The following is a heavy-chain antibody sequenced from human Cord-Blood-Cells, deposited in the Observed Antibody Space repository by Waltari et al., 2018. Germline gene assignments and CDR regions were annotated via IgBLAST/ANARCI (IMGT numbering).Heavy chain of an antibody. J-gene: IGHJ5*02. Sequence: QVQLVQSGAEVKKPGSSVKVSCKASGGTFSSYAISWVRQAPGQGLEWMGGIIPIFGTANYAQKFQGRVTIAADESTSTAYMGLSSLRSEDTAVYYCARVLVTPVYSGSYYWFDPWGQGTLVTVSS. D-gene: IGHD1-26*01. V-gene: IGHV1-69*01. CDR2: IIPIFGTA. CDR3: ARVLVTPVYSGSYYWFDP. CDR1: GGTFSSYA.